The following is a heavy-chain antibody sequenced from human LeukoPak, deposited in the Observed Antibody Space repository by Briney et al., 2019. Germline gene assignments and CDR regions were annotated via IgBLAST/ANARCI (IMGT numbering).Heavy chain of an antibody. CDR2: ISSSSSYI. CDR1: GFTFSTYS. D-gene: IGHD6-19*01. J-gene: IGHJ4*02. V-gene: IGHV3-21*01. CDR3: ARDIVRWGAVGAIDY. Sequence: GGSLRLSCAAFGFTFSTYSMNWVRQAPGKGLEWVSSISSSSSYIYYADSVKGRFTISRDNAKNSLYLQMNSLRAEDTAVYYCARDIVRWGAVGAIDYWGQGTLVTVSS.